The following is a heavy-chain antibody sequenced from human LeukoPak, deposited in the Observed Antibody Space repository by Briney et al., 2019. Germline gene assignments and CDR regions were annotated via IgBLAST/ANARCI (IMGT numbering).Heavy chain of an antibody. CDR1: GGSFSGYY. J-gene: IGHJ1*01. Sequence: SETLSLTCAVYGGSFSGYYWSWIRQPPGKGLEWIGEINHSGSTNYNPSLKSRVTISVDTSKNQFSLKLSPVTAADTAVYYCARGHSGWFAEYFQHWGQGTVVTVSS. D-gene: IGHD6-19*01. CDR3: ARGHSGWFAEYFQH. V-gene: IGHV4-34*01. CDR2: INHSGST.